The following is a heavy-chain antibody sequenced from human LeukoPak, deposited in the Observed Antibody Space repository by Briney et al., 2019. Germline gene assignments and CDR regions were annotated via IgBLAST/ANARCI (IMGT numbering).Heavy chain of an antibody. CDR1: GGSISSGGYY. Sequence: KASETLSLTCTVSGGSISSGGYYWNWIRQHPGKGLEWIGYISYSGSTNYNPSLKSRVTISVDTSKNQFSLKLSSVTAADTAVYYCARHSNFFDYWGQGTLVTVSS. CDR2: ISYSGST. CDR3: ARHSNFFDY. D-gene: IGHD4-11*01. J-gene: IGHJ4*02. V-gene: IGHV4-61*08.